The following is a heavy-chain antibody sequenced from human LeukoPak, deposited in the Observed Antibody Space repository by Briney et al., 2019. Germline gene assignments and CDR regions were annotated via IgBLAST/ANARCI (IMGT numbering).Heavy chain of an antibody. CDR1: GFSFSSYA. V-gene: IGHV3-64D*09. J-gene: IGHJ4*02. CDR3: VKGEMATMPYFDF. D-gene: IGHD5-24*01. CDR2: ISNSGAST. Sequence: AGGSLRLSCSASGFSFSSYAMHWVRQAPGKGLEYVSAISNSGASTYYADSVKGRFTISRDHSKNTLYLQMRSLRAEDTAVYYCVKGEMATMPYFDFWGQGTLVTVSS.